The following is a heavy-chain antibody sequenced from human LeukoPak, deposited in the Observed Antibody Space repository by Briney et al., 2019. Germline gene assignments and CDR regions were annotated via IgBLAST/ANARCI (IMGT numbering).Heavy chain of an antibody. CDR1: GGTFSNYA. Sequence: ASVKVSCKASGGTFSNYAISWVRQAPGQGLEWMGRIIPILDIANYAQKFQGRVTITADKSTSTAYMELSSLRSEDTAVYYCARSLTGYPHYFDYWGQGTLVTVSS. V-gene: IGHV1-69*04. CDR3: ARSLTGYPHYFDY. D-gene: IGHD3-9*01. CDR2: IIPILDIA. J-gene: IGHJ4*02.